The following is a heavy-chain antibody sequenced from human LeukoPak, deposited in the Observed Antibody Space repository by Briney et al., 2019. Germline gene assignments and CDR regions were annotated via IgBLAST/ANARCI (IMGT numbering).Heavy chain of an antibody. Sequence: GSSVKVSCKASGGTFSSYAISWVRQAPGQGLEWMGGIIPIFGTANYAQKFQGRVTITTDESTSTAYMELSSLRSEDTAVYYCASTYYYDSSGAPMGEYFQHWGQGTLVTVSS. CDR3: ASTYYYDSSGAPMGEYFQH. J-gene: IGHJ1*01. V-gene: IGHV1-69*05. CDR1: GGTFSSYA. D-gene: IGHD3-22*01. CDR2: IIPIFGTA.